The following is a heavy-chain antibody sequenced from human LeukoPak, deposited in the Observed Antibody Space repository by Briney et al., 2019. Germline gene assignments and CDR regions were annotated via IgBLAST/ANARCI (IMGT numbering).Heavy chain of an antibody. CDR2: ISGSGGST. Sequence: GGSLRLSCAASGFTFSTSAMSWVCQAPGKGLEWVSAISGSGGSTYYADSVKGRFTVSRDNSKNTLYLQMNSLRAEDTAVFYCAKECSGGSCYSNSQYYYYGMDVWGQGTTVTVSS. V-gene: IGHV3-23*01. J-gene: IGHJ6*02. CDR1: GFTFSTSA. CDR3: AKECSGGSCYSNSQYYYYGMDV. D-gene: IGHD2-15*01.